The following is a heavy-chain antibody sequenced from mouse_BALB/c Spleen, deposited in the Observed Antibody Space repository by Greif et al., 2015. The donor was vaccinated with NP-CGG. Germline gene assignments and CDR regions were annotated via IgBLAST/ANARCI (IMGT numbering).Heavy chain of an antibody. J-gene: IGHJ2*01. CDR1: GYTFTSYV. CDR2: INSYNDGT. Sequence: EVQLQESGPELVKPGASVKMSRKASGYTFTSYVMHWVKQKPGQGLEWIGYINSYNDGTKYNEKFKGKATLTSDKSSSTAYMELSSLTSEDSAVYYCARKFITTATFDYWGQGTTLTVFS. CDR3: ARKFITTATFDY. D-gene: IGHD1-2*01. V-gene: IGHV1-14*01.